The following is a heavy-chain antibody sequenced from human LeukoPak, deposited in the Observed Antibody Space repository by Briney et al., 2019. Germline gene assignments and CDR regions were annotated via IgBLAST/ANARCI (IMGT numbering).Heavy chain of an antibody. V-gene: IGHV3-30-3*01. CDR3: ARITMIVVVHDAFDI. Sequence: GSLRLSCAASGFTFSSYAMHWVRQAPGKGLEWVAVISYDGSNKYYADSVKGRFTISRDNSKNTLYLQMNSLRAEDTAVYYCARITMIVVVHDAFDIWGQGTMVTVSS. J-gene: IGHJ3*02. CDR1: GFTFSSYA. D-gene: IGHD3-22*01. CDR2: ISYDGSNK.